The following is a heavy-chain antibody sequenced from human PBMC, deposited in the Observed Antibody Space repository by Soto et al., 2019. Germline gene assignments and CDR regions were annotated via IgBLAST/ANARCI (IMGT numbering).Heavy chain of an antibody. CDR3: AGQYCTGPTCHAVY. J-gene: IGHJ4*02. CDR1: GFTFNSYG. V-gene: IGHV3-33*01. D-gene: IGHD2-8*02. Sequence: QVQLVASGGGVVQPGGSLRLSCAASGFTFNSYGMHWVRQAPGKGLEWVAIIWHDGSHQYYADSVKGRFTIARDNSKNTLSLPMNSLRDEDTAVYYCAGQYCTGPTCHAVYWGQGTLVTVAS. CDR2: IWHDGSHQ.